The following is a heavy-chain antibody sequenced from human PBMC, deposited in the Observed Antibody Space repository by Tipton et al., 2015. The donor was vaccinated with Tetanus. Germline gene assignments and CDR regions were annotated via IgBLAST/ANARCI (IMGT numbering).Heavy chain of an antibody. CDR3: AKSIAARYYGMDV. D-gene: IGHD6-6*01. Sequence: TLSLTCTVSGGSISSYYWSWIRQPPGKGLEWIGYIYYSGSTNYNPSLKSRVTISVDTSKNQFSLKLGSVTAADTAVYCCAKSIAARYYGMDVWAQGTTVTVSS. CDR2: IYYSGST. J-gene: IGHJ6*02. V-gene: IGHV4-59*07. CDR1: GGSISSYY.